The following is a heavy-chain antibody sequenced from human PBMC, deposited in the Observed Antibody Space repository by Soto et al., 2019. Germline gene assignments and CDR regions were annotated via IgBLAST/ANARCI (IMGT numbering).Heavy chain of an antibody. Sequence: ASVKVSCKASGYTFTNYGISWVRQAPGKGLEWMGWIDAEDGETKYAQKFQGRVTMTTDTSTSTAYMELRSLRSDDTAVYYCARDSGSQQLSYYYYGMDVWGQGTTVTVSS. CDR2: IDAEDGET. D-gene: IGHD6-13*01. CDR1: GYTFTNYG. CDR3: ARDSGSQQLSYYYYGMDV. V-gene: IGHV1-18*01. J-gene: IGHJ6*02.